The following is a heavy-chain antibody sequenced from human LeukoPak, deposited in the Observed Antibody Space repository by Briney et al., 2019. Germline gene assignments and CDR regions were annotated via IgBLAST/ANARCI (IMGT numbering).Heavy chain of an antibody. Sequence: GASVKVSCKASGGTFSSYAISWVRQAPGQGLEWMGRIIPILGIANYAQKFQGRVTITADKSTSTAYMELSSLRSEDTAVYYCAVLKRQWLDTGYWGQGTLVTVSS. CDR1: GGTFSSYA. CDR2: IIPILGIA. J-gene: IGHJ4*02. V-gene: IGHV1-69*04. CDR3: AVLKRQWLDTGY. D-gene: IGHD6-19*01.